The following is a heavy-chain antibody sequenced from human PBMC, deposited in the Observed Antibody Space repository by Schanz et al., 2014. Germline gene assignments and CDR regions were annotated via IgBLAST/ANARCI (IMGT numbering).Heavy chain of an antibody. CDR3: AREDCSATSCYFRY. J-gene: IGHJ4*02. CDR1: GFTFISYD. V-gene: IGHV3-33*01. CDR2: IRYDGRDK. Sequence: QAQLVESGGGVVQPGRSLRLSCVASGFTFISYDIHWVRQAPGKGLEWVAVIRYDGRDKNFVESVKGRFTISRDNSNNTVYLQMNTLRAEDTAVYYCAREDCSATSCYFRYWGQGTLVTVSS. D-gene: IGHD2-21*01.